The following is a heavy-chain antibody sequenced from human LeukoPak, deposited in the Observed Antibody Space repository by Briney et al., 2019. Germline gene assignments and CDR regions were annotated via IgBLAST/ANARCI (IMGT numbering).Heavy chain of an antibody. CDR3: AREYITYYYGSGSYYSTNNWFDP. Sequence: SQTLSLTCTASGGSISSGDYYWSWIRQPPGKGLEWIGYIYYSGSTYYNPSLKSRVTISVDTSKNQFSLKLSSVTAADTAVYYCAREYITYYYGSGSYYSTNNWFDPWGQGTLVTVSS. V-gene: IGHV4-30-4*01. CDR1: GGSISSGDYY. J-gene: IGHJ5*02. D-gene: IGHD3-10*01. CDR2: IYYSGST.